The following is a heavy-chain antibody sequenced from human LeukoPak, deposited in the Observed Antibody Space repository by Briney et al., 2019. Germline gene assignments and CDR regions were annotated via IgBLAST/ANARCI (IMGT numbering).Heavy chain of an antibody. D-gene: IGHD2-15*01. V-gene: IGHV3-30*04. CDR2: ISYDGSDK. Sequence: GGSLRLSCAASGFTFSSYAMYWVRQAPGKGLVWVAVISYDGSDKFYADSVKGRFTISRDNSKNTLSLQMNSLRAEDTAVYYCAKDLSWYCSGGSCSLLSFDYWGQGTLVTVSS. J-gene: IGHJ4*02. CDR1: GFTFSSYA. CDR3: AKDLSWYCSGGSCSLLSFDY.